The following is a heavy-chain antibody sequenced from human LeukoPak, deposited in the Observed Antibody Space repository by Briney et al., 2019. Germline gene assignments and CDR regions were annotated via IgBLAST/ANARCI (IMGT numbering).Heavy chain of an antibody. V-gene: IGHV4-61*02. J-gene: IGHJ4*02. D-gene: IGHD3-16*01. CDR2: IYTSGST. CDR3: AREERGSNYRDY. CDR1: GGSISSGSYY. Sequence: PSETLSLTCTVSGGSISSGSYYWRWLRQPAGKGLEWIGRIYTSGSTNYNPSLKSRVTISVDTSKNQFSLKLSSVTAADTAVYYCAREERGSNYRDYWGQGTLVTVSS.